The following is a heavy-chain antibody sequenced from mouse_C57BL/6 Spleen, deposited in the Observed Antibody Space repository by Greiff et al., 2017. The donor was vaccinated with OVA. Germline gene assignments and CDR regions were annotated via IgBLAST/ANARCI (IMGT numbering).Heavy chain of an antibody. D-gene: IGHD2-3*01. CDR3: ARNDGYYEGWVPY. V-gene: IGHV1-7*01. CDR2: INPSSGYT. CDR1: GYTFTSYW. J-gene: IGHJ3*01. Sequence: VQLQQSGAELAKPGASVKLSCKASGYTFTSYWMHWVKQRPGQGLEWIGYINPSSGYTNYNQKFKDKATLTADKSSSTAYMQLSSLTYEDAAVYYCARNDGYYEGWVPYWGQGTLVTVSA.